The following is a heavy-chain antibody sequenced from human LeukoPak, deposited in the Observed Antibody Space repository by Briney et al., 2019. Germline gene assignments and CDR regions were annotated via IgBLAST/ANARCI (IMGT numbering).Heavy chain of an antibody. CDR1: GYSFTSYW. V-gene: IGHV5-51*01. CDR3: ARLGGHYYYDSSADY. Sequence: GESLKISCKGSGYSFTSYWIGWVRQMPGKGLEWMGIIYPGDSDTRYSPSFQGQVTISADKSISTAYLQWSSLKASDTAMYYCARLGGHYYYDSSADYWGQGTLVTVSS. CDR2: IYPGDSDT. D-gene: IGHD3-22*01. J-gene: IGHJ4*02.